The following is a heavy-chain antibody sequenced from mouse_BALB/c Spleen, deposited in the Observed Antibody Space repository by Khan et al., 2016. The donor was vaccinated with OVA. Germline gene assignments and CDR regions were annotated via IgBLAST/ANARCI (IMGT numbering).Heavy chain of an antibody. D-gene: IGHD1-1*01. V-gene: IGHV1S81*02. J-gene: IGHJ2*01. CDR2: TNPTNGRT. CDR1: GYTFTSYW. Sequence: QVQLQQSGAELVKAGASVKMSCKASGYTFTSYWMHWVKQRLGHGLEWFAETNPTNGRTYYNEKFKSKATLPVDKSSRPAYLLLSGPTFEDSAVYYCARIKKIVATYFDYWGQGTTLTVSS. CDR3: ARIKKIVATYFDY.